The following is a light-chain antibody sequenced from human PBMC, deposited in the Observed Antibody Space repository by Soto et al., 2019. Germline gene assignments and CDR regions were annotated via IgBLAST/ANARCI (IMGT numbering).Light chain of an antibody. CDR3: QQYNSYRWT. CDR2: AAS. CDR1: QGIGSY. J-gene: IGKJ1*01. Sequence: SSLSASVGDRVTITCRASQGIGSYLAWYQQKPGEAPKLLIFAASTLQSGVPSRFSGSGSGTEFTLTISSLQPDDFATYYCQQYNSYRWTFGQGTKVDI. V-gene: IGKV1-9*01.